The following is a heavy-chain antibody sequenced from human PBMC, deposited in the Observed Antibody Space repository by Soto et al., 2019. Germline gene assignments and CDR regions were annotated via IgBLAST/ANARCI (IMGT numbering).Heavy chain of an antibody. J-gene: IGHJ6*02. CDR1: GFTFSSYA. V-gene: IGHV3-30*03. Sequence: LRLSCAASGFTFSSYAMHWVRQAPGKGLEWVALISYDGYSKWYADAVKGRFTISRDNSNNTLFLEMNSLRGDDTAVYFCAAIRGVDVWGQGTTVTVSS. D-gene: IGHD3-16*01. CDR3: AAIRGVDV. CDR2: ISYDGYSK.